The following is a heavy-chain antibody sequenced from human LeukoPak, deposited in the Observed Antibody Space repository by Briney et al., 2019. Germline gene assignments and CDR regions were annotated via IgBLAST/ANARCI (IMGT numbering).Heavy chain of an antibody. CDR2: INPNSGGT. CDR3: ARAHRIAAAGTSDY. J-gene: IGHJ4*02. V-gene: IGHV1-2*02. Sequence: GASVKVSCKASGYTFTGYYMHWVRQAPGQGLEWMGWINPNSGGTNYAQKFQGRVTMTRDTSISTAYMELSRLRSDDTTVYYCARAHRIAAAGTSDYWGQGTLVTVSS. CDR1: GYTFTGYY. D-gene: IGHD6-13*01.